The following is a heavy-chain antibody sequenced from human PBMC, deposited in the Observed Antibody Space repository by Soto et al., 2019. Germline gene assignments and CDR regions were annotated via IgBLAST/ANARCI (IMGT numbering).Heavy chain of an antibody. V-gene: IGHV1-69*06. Sequence: QVQLVQSGAEVKKPGSSVKVSCKASGGTFSNYAINWVRQAPGQGLEWMGGIIPLFGTPNYAQKFQGRVTFTAHKSTSTAYMELRSLRSEDTAVYYCARGGGTVSTTTRFDPWGQGTLVTVSS. CDR2: IIPLFGTP. CDR3: ARGGGTVSTTTRFDP. J-gene: IGHJ5*02. CDR1: GGTFSNYA. D-gene: IGHD4-17*01.